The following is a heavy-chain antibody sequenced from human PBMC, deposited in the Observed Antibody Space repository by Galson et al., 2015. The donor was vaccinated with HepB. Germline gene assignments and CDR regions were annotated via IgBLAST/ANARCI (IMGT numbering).Heavy chain of an antibody. D-gene: IGHD3-22*01. V-gene: IGHV3-30*18. Sequence: SLRLSCAASGFTFSSYGMHWVRQAPGKGLEWVAVISYDGSNKYYADSVKGRFTISRDNSKNTLYLQMNSLRAEDTAVYYCAKESLSDLEAVWEYYYDSSGYSHFQHWGQGTLVTVSS. J-gene: IGHJ1*01. CDR2: ISYDGSNK. CDR1: GFTFSSYG. CDR3: AKESLSDLEAVWEYYYDSSGYSHFQH.